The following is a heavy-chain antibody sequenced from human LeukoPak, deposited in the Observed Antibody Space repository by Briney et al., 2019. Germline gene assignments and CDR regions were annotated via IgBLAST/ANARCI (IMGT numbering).Heavy chain of an antibody. Sequence: GGSLRLSCAASGFTFSSYAMSWVRQAPGKGLEWVSAISGSGGSTYYADSVKGRFTISRDNSKNTLYLQMNSLRAEDTAVYYCAKEGRRYYYDSSGYSGAEYFQHWGQGTLVTVSS. D-gene: IGHD3-22*01. CDR1: GFTFSSYA. CDR3: AKEGRRYYYDSSGYSGAEYFQH. J-gene: IGHJ1*01. V-gene: IGHV3-23*01. CDR2: ISGSGGST.